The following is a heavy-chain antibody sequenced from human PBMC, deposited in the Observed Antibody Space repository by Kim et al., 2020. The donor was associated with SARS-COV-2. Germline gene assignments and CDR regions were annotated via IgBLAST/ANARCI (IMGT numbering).Heavy chain of an antibody. CDR2: INIDGSDT. V-gene: IGHV3-74*01. D-gene: IGHD3-16*01. CDR3: TRAPGGAPFDY. J-gene: IGHJ4*02. Sequence: GGSLRLSCAASGFSFSTSWMYWVRQAPGKGLVCVSRINIDGSDTRYADSVKGRFTVSRDNAKNTLYLQMNSLRAEDTAVYYCTRAPGGAPFDYWGQGTLVTVSS. CDR1: GFSFSTSW.